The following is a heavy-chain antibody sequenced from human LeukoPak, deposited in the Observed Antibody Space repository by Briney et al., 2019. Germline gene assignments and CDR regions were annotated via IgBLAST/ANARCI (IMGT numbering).Heavy chain of an antibody. CDR2: IKQDGSET. J-gene: IGHJ4*02. CDR3: AKDELYYYDSSGYPDY. CDR1: GFTFSAYW. D-gene: IGHD3-22*01. V-gene: IGHV3-7*01. Sequence: GGSLRLSCVASGFTFSAYWMSWVRQAPGKGLEYMASIKQDGSETYYVDSVKGRFTISRDNAKDSLDLQMNNLRAEDTAVYYCAKDELYYYDSSGYPDYWGQGTLVTVSS.